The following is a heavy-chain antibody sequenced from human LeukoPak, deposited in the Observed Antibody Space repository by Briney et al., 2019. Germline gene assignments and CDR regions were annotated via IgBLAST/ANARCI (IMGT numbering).Heavy chain of an antibody. CDR2: IIPIFGTA. J-gene: IGHJ4*02. D-gene: IGHD3-22*01. Sequence: ASVKVSCKASGGTFSSYAISWVRQAPGQGLEWMGGIIPIFGTANYAQKFQGRVTITADESTSTAYMELSSLRSGDTAVYYCARSEYDSSGYYYYDYWGQGTLVTVSS. CDR3: ARSEYDSSGYYYYDY. V-gene: IGHV1-69*13. CDR1: GGTFSSYA.